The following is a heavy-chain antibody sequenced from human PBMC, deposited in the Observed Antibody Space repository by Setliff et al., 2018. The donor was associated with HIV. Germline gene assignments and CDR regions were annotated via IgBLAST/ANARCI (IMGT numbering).Heavy chain of an antibody. CDR2: IIPIFGTA. J-gene: IGHJ6*03. CDR1: GGTFSSYA. CDR3: ARARGPFSGSYTEDYYYMDV. D-gene: IGHD1-26*01. Sequence: SVKVSCKASGGTFSSYAISWVRQAPGQGLEWMGGIIPIFGTANYAQKFQGRVTVTADESTSTAYMELSSLRSDDTAVYYCARARGPFSGSYTEDYYYMDVWGKGTTVTVSS. V-gene: IGHV1-69*13.